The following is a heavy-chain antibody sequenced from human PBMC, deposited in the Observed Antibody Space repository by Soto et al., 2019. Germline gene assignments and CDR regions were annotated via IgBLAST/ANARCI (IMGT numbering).Heavy chain of an antibody. V-gene: IGHV4-34*01. J-gene: IGHJ4*02. CDR1: GGSFSGYY. CDR3: ARGIGYCSSINCYSSRRLRFDS. CDR2: VNHSGTT. Sequence: SETLSLTCAVYGGSFSGYYWTWIRQSPEKGLEWIGEVNHSGTTYYNPSLKTRVTISVHTPKNQFSLKMSSVTAADTAVYYCARGIGYCSSINCYSSRRLRFDSWGKGTRVTAPQ. D-gene: IGHD2-2*01.